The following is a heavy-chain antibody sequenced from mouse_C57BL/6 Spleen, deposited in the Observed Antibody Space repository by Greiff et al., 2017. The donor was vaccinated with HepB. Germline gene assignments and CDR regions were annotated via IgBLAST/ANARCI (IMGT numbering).Heavy chain of an antibody. CDR2: INPGSGGT. CDR3: ARGGGYYDWFAY. D-gene: IGHD2-3*01. CDR1: GYAFTNYL. Sequence: VQLQQSGAELVRPGTSVKVSCKASGYAFTNYLIEWVKQRPGQGLEWIGVINPGSGGTNYNEKFKGKATLTADKSSSTAYMQLSSLTSEDSAVYFCARGGGYYDWFAYWGQGTLVTVSA. V-gene: IGHV1-54*01. J-gene: IGHJ3*01.